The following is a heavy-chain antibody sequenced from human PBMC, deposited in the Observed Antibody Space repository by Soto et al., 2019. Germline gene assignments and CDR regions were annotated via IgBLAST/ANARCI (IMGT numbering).Heavy chain of an antibody. CDR2: ISYDGTNK. J-gene: IGHJ6*02. D-gene: IGHD3-9*01. CDR3: ARPGSGYDVLTGQYFYDYHTMDV. Sequence: GGPLRLSCATSGFIFSTYAMHWVRQAPGKGLEWVAVISYDGTNKYYADSVKGRFTISRDNSKNTLYLQMSSLTTEDTAVYYCARPGSGYDVLTGQYFYDYHTMDVWGQGTTVTVSS. V-gene: IGHV3-30-3*01. CDR1: GFIFSTYA.